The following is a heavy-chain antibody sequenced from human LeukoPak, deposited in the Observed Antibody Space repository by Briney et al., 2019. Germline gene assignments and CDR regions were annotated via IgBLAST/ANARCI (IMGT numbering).Heavy chain of an antibody. CDR2: ISGSGGST. Sequence: PGGSLRLSCAASGFTFSSYAMSWVRQAPGKGLEWVSAISGSGGSTYYADSVKGRFTISRDNSKNTLYLQMNSLRAEDTAVYYCAKDHTYYYDSSGCYWGQGTLVTVFS. CDR1: GFTFSSYA. J-gene: IGHJ4*02. D-gene: IGHD3-22*01. V-gene: IGHV3-23*01. CDR3: AKDHTYYYDSSGCY.